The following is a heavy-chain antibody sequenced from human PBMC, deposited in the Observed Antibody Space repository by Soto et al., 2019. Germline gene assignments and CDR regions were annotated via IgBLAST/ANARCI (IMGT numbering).Heavy chain of an antibody. V-gene: IGHV1-46*03. CDR3: AGVYCSGYYGRGWLDP. Sequence: GASVKVSCKASGYAFTSYHMHWVRQPPAQGLQWMGIINPSGGSTFYAQKFQGRVTMTRDTSTSTVYMDLSSLRSEDTAVYYCAGVYCSGYYGRGWLDPWGQGTLVTVSS. D-gene: IGHD3-22*01. CDR1: GYAFTSYH. CDR2: INPSGGST. J-gene: IGHJ5*02.